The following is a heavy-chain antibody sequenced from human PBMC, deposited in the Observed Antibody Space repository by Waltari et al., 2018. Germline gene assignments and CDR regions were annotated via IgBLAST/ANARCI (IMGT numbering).Heavy chain of an antibody. D-gene: IGHD4-17*01. CDR3: ARKGLYGDYSMDY. CDR1: GYSIRSGYY. V-gene: IGHV4-38-2*01. J-gene: IGHJ4*02. Sequence: QVQLQESGPGLVKPSETLSLTCAGSGYSIRSGYYWGWLRQPPGKGLEWIGSIYHSGRTYYNPSLKSRVTISVDTSKNQFSLKLSSVTAADTAVYYCARKGLYGDYSMDYWGQGTLVTVSS. CDR2: IYHSGRT.